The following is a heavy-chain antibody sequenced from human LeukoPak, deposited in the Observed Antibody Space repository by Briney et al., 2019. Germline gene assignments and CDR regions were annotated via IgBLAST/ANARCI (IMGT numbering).Heavy chain of an antibody. J-gene: IGHJ4*02. D-gene: IGHD3-10*01. CDR3: ATHSGSYYNPPHY. V-gene: IGHV4-39*07. CDR1: GGSISSSSYY. Sequence: SETLSLTCTVSGGSISSSSYYWGWIRQPPGKGLEWIGSIYYSGSTYYNPSLKSRVTISVDMSKNQFSLKLSSVTAADTAVYYCATHSGSYYNPPHYWGQGTLVTVSS. CDR2: IYYSGST.